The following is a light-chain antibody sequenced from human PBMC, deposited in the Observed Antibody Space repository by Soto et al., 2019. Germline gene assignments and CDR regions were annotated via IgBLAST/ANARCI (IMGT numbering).Light chain of an antibody. CDR1: QTVRNNY. V-gene: IGKV3-20*01. CDR2: DAS. CDR3: QQFCSYPLT. J-gene: IGKJ4*01. Sequence: EFVLTQSPGTLSLSPGERATLSCRASQTVRNNYLAWYQQKPGQAPRLLIYDASGRATGIPDRFSGGGSGTDFTLTISRLQPEDFAVYYCQQFCSYPLTFDGGTQGGYQ.